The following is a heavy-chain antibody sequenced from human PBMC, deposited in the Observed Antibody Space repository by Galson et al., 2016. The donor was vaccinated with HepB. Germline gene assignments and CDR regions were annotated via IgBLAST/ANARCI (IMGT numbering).Heavy chain of an antibody. Sequence: LRLSCAASGFTVSSNYMNWVRQAPGKGLEWVSIIYVGGGTYYADSVRGRFTISRDNSKTPLYLQMNSLRAEDTAVYYCAGSGDYYYVDYGGQGTLVTASS. D-gene: IGHD7-27*01. V-gene: IGHV3-53*01. J-gene: IGHJ4*02. CDR2: IYVGGGT. CDR1: GFTVSSNY. CDR3: AGSGDYYYVDY.